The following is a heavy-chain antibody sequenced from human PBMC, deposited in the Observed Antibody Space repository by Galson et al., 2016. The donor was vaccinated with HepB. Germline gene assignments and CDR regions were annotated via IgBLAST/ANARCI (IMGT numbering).Heavy chain of an antibody. CDR1: GVSISNSNFY. D-gene: IGHD5-24*01. J-gene: IGHJ4*02. V-gene: IGHV4-39*01. CDR3: ARREMGTMADY. CDR2: FYNGRST. Sequence: SETLSLTCTISGVSISNSNFYWGWIRQPPGKGLEWIETFYNGRSTSYNPSLTSRVIISADMSRNQFSLKLSSVTAADTAVYYCARREMGTMADYWGQGTLVTVSS.